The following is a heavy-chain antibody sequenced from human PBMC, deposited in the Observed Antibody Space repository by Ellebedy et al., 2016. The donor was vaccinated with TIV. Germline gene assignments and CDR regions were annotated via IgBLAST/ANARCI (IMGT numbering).Heavy chain of an antibody. CDR3: ATIPQAVAGNIL. D-gene: IGHD6-19*01. CDR2: TFHSGST. CDR1: GVSISSTNW. J-gene: IGHJ4*02. V-gene: IGHV4-4*02. Sequence: SETLSLXCAVSGVSISSTNWWTWVRQAPGKGLEWIGETFHSGSTHYNVSLQSRVTISVDKSKNQFSLKLTSVTAADTAVYYCATIPQAVAGNILWGQGTLVVVSS.